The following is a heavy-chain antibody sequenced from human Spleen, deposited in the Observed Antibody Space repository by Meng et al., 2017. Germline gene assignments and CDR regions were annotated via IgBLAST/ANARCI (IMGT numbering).Heavy chain of an antibody. CDR3: AKDERSTVVNPTQYFQH. CDR2: ISGSGGST. J-gene: IGHJ1*01. V-gene: IGHV3-23*01. D-gene: IGHD4-23*01. CDR1: GFSVSHNY. Sequence: GESLKISCAASGFSVSHNYMSWVRQAPGKGLEWVSAISGSGGSTYYADSVKGRFTISRDNSKNTLYLQMNSLRAEDTAVYYCAKDERSTVVNPTQYFQHWGQGTLVTVSS.